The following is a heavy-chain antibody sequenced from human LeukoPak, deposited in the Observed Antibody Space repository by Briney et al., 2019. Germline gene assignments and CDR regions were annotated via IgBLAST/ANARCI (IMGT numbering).Heavy chain of an antibody. D-gene: IGHD2-2*01. CDR1: GGSISSSSYY. CDR3: ARRSVVVPATMARAFDI. V-gene: IGHV4-39*01. J-gene: IGHJ3*02. CDR2: IHYSGST. Sequence: PSETLSLTCTVSGGSISSSSYYWGWIRQPPGKGLEWIAHIHYSGSTYYNPSLKSRVTISVDTSKNQFSLNLSSVTAADTAVYYCARRSVVVPATMARAFDIWGQGTIITVSS.